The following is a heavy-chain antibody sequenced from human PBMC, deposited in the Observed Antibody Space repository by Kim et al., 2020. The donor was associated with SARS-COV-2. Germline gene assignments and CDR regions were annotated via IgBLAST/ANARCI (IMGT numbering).Heavy chain of an antibody. J-gene: IGHJ4*02. V-gene: IGHV1-3*01. Sequence: YSQKFQDRVTITRDTSASTTYMELTSLTSEDTATYYCVRSDSSSWSESFDSWGQGTLVTVSS. D-gene: IGHD3-22*01. CDR3: VRSDSSSWSESFDS.